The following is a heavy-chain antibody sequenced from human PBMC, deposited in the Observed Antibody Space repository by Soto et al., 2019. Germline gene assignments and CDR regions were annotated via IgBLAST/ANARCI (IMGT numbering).Heavy chain of an antibody. V-gene: IGHV3-66*04. CDR3: ARPIVNGWVDY. CDR2: IYSDGNT. Sequence: EVQLVESGGGLVQPGGSLRLSCAASGFTVSSNSMSWVRQAPGKGLEWVSVIYSDGNTCYADSVKGRFTISRDNSKNTLYLQMNSLRAEDTAVYYCARPIVNGWVDYWGQGTLVTVSS. D-gene: IGHD6-19*01. CDR1: GFTVSSNS. J-gene: IGHJ4*02.